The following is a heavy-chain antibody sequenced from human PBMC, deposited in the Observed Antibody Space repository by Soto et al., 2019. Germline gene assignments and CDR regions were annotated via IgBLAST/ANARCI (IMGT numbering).Heavy chain of an antibody. CDR1: ESTFTSYY. CDR2: INPGGGST. D-gene: IGHD3-22*01. V-gene: IGHV1-46*01. J-gene: IGHJ5*02. Sequence: GASVKVSCKASESTFTSYYMHWVHWVRQAPGQGLEWMGIINPGGGSTTYAQKFQGRVTMTRDTSTNTVYMELSSLRSEDTAVYYCARDREGYYDSSGFDPWGQGTLVTVSS. CDR3: ARDREGYYDSSGFDP.